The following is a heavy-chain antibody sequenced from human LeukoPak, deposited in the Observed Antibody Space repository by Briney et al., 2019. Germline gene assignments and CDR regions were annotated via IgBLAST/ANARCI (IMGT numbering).Heavy chain of an antibody. CDR2: INHSGST. J-gene: IGHJ4*02. D-gene: IGHD3-16*01. V-gene: IGHV4-34*01. CDR1: GGSFSGYY. CDR3: ARIPYDYVWGSINY. Sequence: SETLSLTCAVYGGSFSGYYWSWIRQPPGKGLEWIGEINHSGSTNYNPSLKSRVTISVDTSKNQFSLMLSSVAAAETAVYYCARIPYDYVWGSINYWGQGTLVTVSS.